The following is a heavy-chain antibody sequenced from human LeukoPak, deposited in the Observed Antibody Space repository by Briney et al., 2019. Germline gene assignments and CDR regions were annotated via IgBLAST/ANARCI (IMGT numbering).Heavy chain of an antibody. CDR2: ISSSGSTI. CDR1: GFTFSSYE. CDR3: ARDYGDYVYFDY. V-gene: IGHV3-48*03. Sequence: PGGSLRLSCAASGFTFSSYEMNWVRQAPGKGLERVSYISSSGSTIYYADSVKGRFTISRDNAKNSLYLQMSSLRAEDTAVYYCARDYGDYVYFDYWGQGTLVTVSS. D-gene: IGHD4-17*01. J-gene: IGHJ4*02.